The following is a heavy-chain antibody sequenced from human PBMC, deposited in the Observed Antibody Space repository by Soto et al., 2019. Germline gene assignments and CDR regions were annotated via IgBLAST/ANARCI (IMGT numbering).Heavy chain of an antibody. CDR3: ARHAVSYYDFWCGYPHFDY. V-gene: IGHV5-51*01. CDR1: GYSFTSYW. Sequence: GESLKISCKGSGYSFTSYWIGWVRQMPGKGLEWMGIIYPGDSDTRYSPSFQGQVTISADKSISTAYLQWSSLEASATAMYYCARHAVSYYDFWCGYPHFDYWGQGTLVTVSS. J-gene: IGHJ4*02. D-gene: IGHD3-3*01. CDR2: IYPGDSDT.